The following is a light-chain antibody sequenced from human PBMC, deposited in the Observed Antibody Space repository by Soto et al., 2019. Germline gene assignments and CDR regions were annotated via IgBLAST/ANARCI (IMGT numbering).Light chain of an antibody. CDR3: AAWDDSLSGNYV. Sequence: QSVLTQPPSASGTPGQRVTISCSGSSSNIGSNYVYWYQQLPGTAPKLLIYRNNQRPSEVPDRFSGSKSGTSASLATSGRRSEDEADYYCAAWDDSLSGNYVFGTGTKLTVL. J-gene: IGLJ1*01. V-gene: IGLV1-47*01. CDR2: RNN. CDR1: SSNIGSNY.